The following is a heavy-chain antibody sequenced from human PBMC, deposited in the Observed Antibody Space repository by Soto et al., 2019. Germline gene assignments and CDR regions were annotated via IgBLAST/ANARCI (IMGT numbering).Heavy chain of an antibody. D-gene: IGHD5-12*01. J-gene: IGHJ4*02. CDR2: IYYSGST. CDR1: GGSVSSGSYY. V-gene: IGHV4-61*01. CDR3: ARDTDSGYDLQLDY. Sequence: PSETLSLTCTVSGGSVSSGSYYWSWIRQPPGKGLEWIGYIYYSGSTNYNPSLKSRVTISVDTSKNQFSLKLSSVTAADTAVYYCARDTDSGYDLQLDYWGQGTLVTVSS.